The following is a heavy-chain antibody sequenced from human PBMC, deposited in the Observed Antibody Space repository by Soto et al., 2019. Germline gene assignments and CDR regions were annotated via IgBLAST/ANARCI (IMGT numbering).Heavy chain of an antibody. CDR3: ARDTYSDYGWTRLDL. D-gene: IGHD3-16*01. CDR1: GGSMVSADYN. CDR2: TYYSGST. V-gene: IGHV4-30-4*01. Sequence: QVQLQESGPGRLKSSETLSLTCTVSGGSMVSADYNWSWIRQPPGQGLEWIGYTYYSGSTSYNPSLKTRVTITADPSKNQFSLNLHSVTVADSALYYCARDTYSDYGWTRLDLWGQGTTVIVSS. J-gene: IGHJ6*02.